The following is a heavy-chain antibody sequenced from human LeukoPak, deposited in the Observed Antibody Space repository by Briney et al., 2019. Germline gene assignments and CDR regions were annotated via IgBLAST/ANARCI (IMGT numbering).Heavy chain of an antibody. J-gene: IGHJ4*02. Sequence: SETLSLTCTVSGGSLSRYYWSWIRQPPGKGLEWIGYIYYSGSTNYNPSLKSRVTISVDTSKNQFSLKLSSVTAADTAVYYCARHGDTYDFDYWGQGTLVTVSS. CDR1: GGSLSRYY. D-gene: IGHD2-21*02. CDR2: IYYSGST. CDR3: ARHGDTYDFDY. V-gene: IGHV4-59*08.